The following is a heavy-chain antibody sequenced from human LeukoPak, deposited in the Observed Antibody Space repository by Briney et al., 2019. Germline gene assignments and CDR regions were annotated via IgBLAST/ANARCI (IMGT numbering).Heavy chain of an antibody. D-gene: IGHD3-10*01. J-gene: IGHJ4*02. CDR2: ISYDGSNK. Sequence: GRSLRLSCAASGFTFSSYAMHWVRQAPGKGLEWVAVISYDGSNKYYADSVKGRFTISRDNSKNTLYLQMNSLRAGDTAVYYCARGGSGGDFDYWGQGTLVTVSS. CDR1: GFTFSSYA. CDR3: ARGGSGGDFDY. V-gene: IGHV3-30*04.